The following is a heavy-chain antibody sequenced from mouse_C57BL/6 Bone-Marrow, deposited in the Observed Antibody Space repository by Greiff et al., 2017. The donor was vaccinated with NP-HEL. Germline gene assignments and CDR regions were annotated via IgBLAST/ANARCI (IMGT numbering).Heavy chain of an antibody. D-gene: IGHD4-1*02. J-gene: IGHJ4*01. CDR3: ARYRSSTGTRAMDY. CDR1: GYTFTSYW. CDR2: INPSGGYT. Sequence: QVQLQQSGAELVKPGASVKLSCKASGYTFTSYWMHWVKQRPGQGLEWIGDINPSGGYTKYNQKFKGKATLTADKSYSTAYMQLSSLTYEDSAVYYCARYRSSTGTRAMDYWGQGTSVTVSS. V-gene: IGHV1-7*01.